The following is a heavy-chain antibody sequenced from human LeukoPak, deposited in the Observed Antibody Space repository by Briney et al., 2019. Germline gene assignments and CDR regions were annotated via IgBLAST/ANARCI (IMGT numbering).Heavy chain of an antibody. Sequence: ASVKVSCKASGYTFTNYYMHWVRQAPGQGLEWMGIINPSGGSTSYAQKFQGRVTMTRDTSTSTAYMELSSLRSEDTAVYYCATWGSSSSPLPTMDVWGQGTTVTVSS. CDR1: GYTFTNYY. CDR2: INPSGGST. D-gene: IGHD6-13*01. J-gene: IGHJ6*02. V-gene: IGHV1-46*01. CDR3: ATWGSSSSPLPTMDV.